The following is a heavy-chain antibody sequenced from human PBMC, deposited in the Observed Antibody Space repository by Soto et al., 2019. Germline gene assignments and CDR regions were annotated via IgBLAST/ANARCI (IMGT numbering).Heavy chain of an antibody. J-gene: IGHJ4*02. V-gene: IGHV4-4*07. Sequence: ASETLSLTCTVSGGSISNYFCNWIRQPAGKGLEWIGRIDNSGSTNYNPSLKSRITMSADTSRNQFSLKLNSVTAADTAVYYCARGGQDFWSGTFDSWGQGAPVPV. CDR1: GGSISNYF. CDR2: IDNSGST. CDR3: ARGGQDFWSGTFDS. D-gene: IGHD3-3*01.